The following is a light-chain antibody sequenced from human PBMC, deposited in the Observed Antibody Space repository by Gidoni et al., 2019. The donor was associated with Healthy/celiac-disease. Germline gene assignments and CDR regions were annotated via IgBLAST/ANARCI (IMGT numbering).Light chain of an antibody. CDR2: QDS. V-gene: IGLV3-1*01. Sequence: SYELTQPPSVPVSPGQTASITCSGDKLGDKYACWYQQKPGQSPVLVIYQDSKRPSGIPERFSCSNSGNTATLTLSGTQAMDEADYYCQAWDSSLYVFGTGTKVTVL. CDR1: KLGDKY. J-gene: IGLJ1*01. CDR3: QAWDSSLYV.